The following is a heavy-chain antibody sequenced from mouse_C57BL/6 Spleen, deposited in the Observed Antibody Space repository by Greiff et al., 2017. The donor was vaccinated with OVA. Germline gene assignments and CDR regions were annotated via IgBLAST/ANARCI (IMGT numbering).Heavy chain of an antibody. Sequence: QVQLQQPGAELVKPGASVKMSCKASGYTFTSYWITWVKQRPGQGLEWIGDIYPGSGSTNYNEKFKSKATLTVDTSSSTAYMQLSSLTSEDSAVYCCARFYGSRNWFAYWGQGTLVTVSA. V-gene: IGHV1-55*01. CDR2: IYPGSGST. CDR1: GYTFTSYW. D-gene: IGHD1-1*01. J-gene: IGHJ3*01. CDR3: ARFYGSRNWFAY.